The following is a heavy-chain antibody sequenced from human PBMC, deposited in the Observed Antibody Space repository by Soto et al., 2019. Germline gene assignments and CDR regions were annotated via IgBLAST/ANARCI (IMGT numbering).Heavy chain of an antibody. Sequence: QVQLQESGPGLVRPSETLSLTCTVSGGSVTTGSYNWSWIRRPPGKGLEWIGNIFFTGITHYNPSLNNRVPMSVDTSKNQFSLTVPSVTAADTAVYYCARDGHGMDVWGQGTTVTVSS. CDR1: GGSVTTGSYN. CDR3: ARDGHGMDV. J-gene: IGHJ6*02. CDR2: IFFTGIT. V-gene: IGHV4-61*01.